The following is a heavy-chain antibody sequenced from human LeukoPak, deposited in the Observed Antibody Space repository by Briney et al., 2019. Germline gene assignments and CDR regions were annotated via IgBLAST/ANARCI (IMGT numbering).Heavy chain of an antibody. J-gene: IGHJ5*02. D-gene: IGHD3-10*01. CDR1: GYTFTSYY. CDR3: ARVWGGGPYYYDSGSSYSRKHKNNWFDP. Sequence: APVRVSCKASGYTFTSYYMHWVRQAPGQGLEWMGIINPSGGSTSYAQKFQDRVTMTRDTSTSTVYMELSSLRSGDTAVYYCARVWGGGPYYYDSGSSYSRKHKNNWFDPWGQGTLVTVSS. V-gene: IGHV1-46*01. CDR2: INPSGGST.